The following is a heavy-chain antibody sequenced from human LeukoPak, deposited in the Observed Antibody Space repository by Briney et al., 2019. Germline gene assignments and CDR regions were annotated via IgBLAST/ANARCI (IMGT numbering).Heavy chain of an antibody. J-gene: IGHJ4*02. CDR1: GGSISSNNW. D-gene: IGHD3-22*01. Sequence: PSDTLSLTCAVSGGSISSNNWWSWVRQTPGTGLDWIGEIHHSGSINYNPSLKSRVTISVDKSKNQFSLKLNSVTAADTAVYSCARESYSDSSGYYAIDCWGQGTLVTVSS. V-gene: IGHV4-4*02. CDR2: IHHSGSI. CDR3: ARESYSDSSGYYAIDC.